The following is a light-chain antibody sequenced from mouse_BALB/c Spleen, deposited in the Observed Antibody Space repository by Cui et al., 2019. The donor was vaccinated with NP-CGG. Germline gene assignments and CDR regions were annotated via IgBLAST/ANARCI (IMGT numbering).Light chain of an antibody. Sequence: QAVVTQELALTTAPGETVTITWRSSTGAVTTSNYANWVQEKPDHLFTGLIGGTNNRAPGVPARFSGSLIGDKAALTITGAQTEDEAIYFCALWYSNHWVFGGGTKLTVL. CDR3: ALWYSNHWV. V-gene: IGLV1*01. J-gene: IGLJ1*01. CDR1: TGAVTTSNY. CDR2: GTN.